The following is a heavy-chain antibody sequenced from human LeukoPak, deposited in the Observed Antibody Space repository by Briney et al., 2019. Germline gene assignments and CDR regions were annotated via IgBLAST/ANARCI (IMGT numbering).Heavy chain of an antibody. CDR3: ARDLMGSSSWYVPFDY. CDR2: ISGSGGST. D-gene: IGHD6-13*01. Sequence: GGSLRLSCAASGFTFSSYAMSWVRQAPGKGLEWVSAISGSGGSTYYADSVKGRFTISRDNSKNTLYLQMNSLRAEDTAVYYCARDLMGSSSWYVPFDYWGQGALVTVSS. V-gene: IGHV3-23*01. CDR1: GFTFSSYA. J-gene: IGHJ4*02.